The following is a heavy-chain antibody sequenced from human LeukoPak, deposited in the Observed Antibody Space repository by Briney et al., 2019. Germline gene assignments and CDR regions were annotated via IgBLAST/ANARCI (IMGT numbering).Heavy chain of an antibody. D-gene: IGHD6-13*01. CDR3: AKGYSSVWYYFDS. V-gene: IGHV3-23*01. J-gene: IGHJ4*02. CDR1: GFTFSIYA. Sequence: GRSLRLSYGASGFTFSIYAMTWVRQPPRKGLGWVAAISSAGSANYADSVKGRFTISRDNSKSTLDLQMNSLRAEDTAVYSCAKGYSSVWYYFDSWGQGTLVTVSS. CDR2: ISSAGSA.